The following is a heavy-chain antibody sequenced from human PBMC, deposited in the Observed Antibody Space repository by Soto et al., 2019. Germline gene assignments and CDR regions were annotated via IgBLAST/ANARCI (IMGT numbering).Heavy chain of an antibody. Sequence: SETLSLTCTVSGGSISSSSYYWGWIRQPPGKGLEWIGSIYYSGSTYYNPSLKSRVTISVDTSKNQFSLKLSSVTAADTAVYYCVLYYGGNSAFPSLDYYYYGMDVWGQGTTVTVSS. D-gene: IGHD4-17*01. J-gene: IGHJ6*02. CDR1: GGSISSSSYY. CDR2: IYYSGST. CDR3: VLYYGGNSAFPSLDYYYYGMDV. V-gene: IGHV4-39*01.